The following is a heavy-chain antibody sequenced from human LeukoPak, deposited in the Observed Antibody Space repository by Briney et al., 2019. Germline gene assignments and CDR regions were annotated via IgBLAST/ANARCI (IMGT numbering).Heavy chain of an antibody. D-gene: IGHD5-12*01. Sequence: SETLSLTCTVSGGSINSYYWSWIRQPPGKGLEWIGYIYYSGSTNYNPSLKSRVTISVDTSKNQFSLKLSSVTAADTAVYYCAREGGYSGYDYWYWGQGTLVTVSS. J-gene: IGHJ4*02. V-gene: IGHV4-59*01. CDR2: IYYSGST. CDR1: GGSINSYY. CDR3: AREGGYSGYDYWY.